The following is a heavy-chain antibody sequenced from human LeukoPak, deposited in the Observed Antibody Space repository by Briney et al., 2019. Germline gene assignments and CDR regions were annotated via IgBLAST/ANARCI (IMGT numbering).Heavy chain of an antibody. CDR2: ISAYNGNT. Sequence: ASVKVSCKASGYTFNRYGISWVRQAPGQGLEWMGWISAYNGNTNYVQKFQGRVTMTTDTSTSTAYMELRSLRSDDTAVYYYARVGRSIVAAGDPWGQGTLVTVSS. J-gene: IGHJ5*02. V-gene: IGHV1-18*01. CDR3: ARVGRSIVAAGDP. CDR1: GYTFNRYG. D-gene: IGHD6-13*01.